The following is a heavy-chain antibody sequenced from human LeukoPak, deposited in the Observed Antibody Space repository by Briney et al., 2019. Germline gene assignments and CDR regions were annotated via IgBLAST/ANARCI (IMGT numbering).Heavy chain of an antibody. D-gene: IGHD6-6*01. CDR3: ARGGAARPDY. CDR2: IGSNSRTV. V-gene: IGHV3-48*01. CDR1: GFTFSYYG. J-gene: IGHJ4*02. Sequence: PGGSLRLSCAVSGFTFSYYGMNWVRQAPGKGLEWVSYIGSNSRTVEYADSVKGRFTISRDNAKNSLYLQMNTLRAEDTAVYYCARGGAARPDYWGRGTLASVSS.